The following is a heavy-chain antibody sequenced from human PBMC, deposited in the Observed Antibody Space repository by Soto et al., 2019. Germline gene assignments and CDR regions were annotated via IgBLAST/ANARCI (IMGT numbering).Heavy chain of an antibody. Sequence: SVKVSCKASGGTFSSYAISWVRQAPGQGLEWMGGIIPIFGTANYAQKFQGRVTITADESTSTAYMELSSLRSEDTAVYYCARGGHYDSSGYGYYFDYWGQGTLVTVSS. V-gene: IGHV1-69*13. CDR2: IIPIFGTA. CDR3: ARGGHYDSSGYGYYFDY. J-gene: IGHJ4*02. D-gene: IGHD3-22*01. CDR1: GGTFSSYA.